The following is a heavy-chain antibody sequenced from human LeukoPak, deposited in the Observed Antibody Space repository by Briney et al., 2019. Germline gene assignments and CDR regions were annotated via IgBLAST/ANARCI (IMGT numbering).Heavy chain of an antibody. Sequence: GGSLRLSCAASGFTFSSYSMNWVRQAPGKGLEWVSSISSSSSYIYYADSVKGRFTISRDNAKNFLHLQMNSLRAEDTALYYCAKDHSYSSGWYDYWGQGTLVTVSS. CDR2: ISSSSSYI. CDR1: GFTFSSYS. D-gene: IGHD6-19*01. V-gene: IGHV3-21*04. J-gene: IGHJ4*02. CDR3: AKDHSYSSGWYDY.